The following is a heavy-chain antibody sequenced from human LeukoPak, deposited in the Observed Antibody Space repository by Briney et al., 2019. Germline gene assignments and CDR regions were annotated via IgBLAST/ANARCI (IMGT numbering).Heavy chain of an antibody. CDR1: GDGVSSNTAA. CDR2: TYYRSKWYN. CDR3: ARDQMGFDP. J-gene: IGHJ5*02. V-gene: IGHV6-1*01. Sequence: SQTLSLTCAISGDGVSSNTAAWTWIRQSPSRGLEWLGRTYYRSKWYNDYAVSVESRITINPDTSKNQFSLQLNSMTPEDTAVYYCARDQMGFDPWGQGILVTVSS.